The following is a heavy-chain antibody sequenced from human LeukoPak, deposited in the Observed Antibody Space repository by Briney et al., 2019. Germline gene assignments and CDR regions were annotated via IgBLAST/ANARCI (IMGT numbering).Heavy chain of an antibody. Sequence: GGSLRLSCAASGFTFSSYELNWVRQSPGKGLEWISYISSSGSTIYYADSVKGRFTISGDNAKNSLYLQMNSLRAEDTAVYYCARDPHYDILTGQTDYWGQGTLVTVSS. V-gene: IGHV3-48*03. J-gene: IGHJ4*02. CDR1: GFTFSSYE. D-gene: IGHD3-9*01. CDR2: ISSSGSTI. CDR3: ARDPHYDILTGQTDY.